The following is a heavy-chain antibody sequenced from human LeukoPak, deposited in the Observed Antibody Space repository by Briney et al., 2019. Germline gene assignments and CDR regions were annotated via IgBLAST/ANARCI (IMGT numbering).Heavy chain of an antibody. CDR3: AKRNTMVRGGPCFDY. Sequence: GGSLRLSCAASGFPFSSYAMNWVRQAPGKGLEWVSIIFGADKNTTYYADSVKGRFTVSRDNSKNTLDLQMTDLRSEDTAIYYCAKRNTMVRGGPCFDYWGQGILVAVSS. CDR1: GFPFSSYA. J-gene: IGHJ4*02. D-gene: IGHD3-10*01. CDR2: IFGADKNTT. V-gene: IGHV3-23*01.